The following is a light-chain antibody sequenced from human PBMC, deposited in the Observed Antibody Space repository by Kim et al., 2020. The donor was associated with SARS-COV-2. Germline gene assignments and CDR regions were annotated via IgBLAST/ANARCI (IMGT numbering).Light chain of an antibody. CDR3: QQIHTAPLLT. CDR2: AAS. Sequence: DIQMTQSPSSLAASVGDRVTITCRASQSINAYLNWYQQKPGKAPKLLIYAASTLQTGVPSRFSGSGSGTDFTLTITSLQPEDFATYYCQQIHTAPLLTFGGGTKVDIK. V-gene: IGKV1-39*01. J-gene: IGKJ4*01. CDR1: QSINAY.